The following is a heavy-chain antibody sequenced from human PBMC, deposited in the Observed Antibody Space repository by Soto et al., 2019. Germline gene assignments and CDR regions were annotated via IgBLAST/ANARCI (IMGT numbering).Heavy chain of an antibody. CDR3: ARGGIAVAGPTGYYYYGMDV. V-gene: IGHV6-1*01. D-gene: IGHD6-19*01. Sequence: PSQTLSLPCAISGDSVSSNSAAWNWIRQSPSRGLEWLGRTYYRSKWYNDYAVSVKSRITINPDTSKNQFSLQLNSVTPEDTAVYYCARGGIAVAGPTGYYYYGMDVWGQGTTVTVSS. CDR1: GDSVSSNSAA. CDR2: TYYRSKWYN. J-gene: IGHJ6*02.